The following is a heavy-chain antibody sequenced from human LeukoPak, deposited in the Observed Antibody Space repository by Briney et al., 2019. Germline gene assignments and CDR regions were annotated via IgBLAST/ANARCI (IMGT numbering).Heavy chain of an antibody. CDR1: GFAFSRYS. V-gene: IGHV3-21*04. D-gene: IGHD2-2*02. CDR2: IGSGSSYL. CDR3: AMKAVPRPRLYDAFDF. J-gene: IGHJ3*01. Sequence: GGSLRLSCAASGFAFSRYSMSCVRQAPGEGLEWVSSIGSGSSYLYYADSVKGRFTISRDNSKNTLYLQMSSLRADDTAVYYCAMKAVPRPRLYDAFDFWGQGTVVTVSS.